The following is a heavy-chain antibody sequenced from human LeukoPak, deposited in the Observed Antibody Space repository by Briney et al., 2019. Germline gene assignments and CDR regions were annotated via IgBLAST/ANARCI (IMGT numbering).Heavy chain of an antibody. J-gene: IGHJ4*02. V-gene: IGHV4-38-2*02. CDR2: IFHSGST. CDR3: ARVGGTYDSSGYLDH. D-gene: IGHD3-22*01. Sequence: PSETLSLTCTVSGYSISSGYYWGWIRQPPVKGLEWIGSIFHSGSTYYNPSLKSRVSISLDTSKNQFSLKVTYVTAADTAVYYCARVGGTYDSSGYLDHWGQGTLVTVSS. CDR1: GYSISSGYY.